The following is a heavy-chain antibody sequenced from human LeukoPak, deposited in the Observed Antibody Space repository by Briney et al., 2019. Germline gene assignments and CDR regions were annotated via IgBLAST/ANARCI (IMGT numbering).Heavy chain of an antibody. D-gene: IGHD6-19*01. Sequence: GGSLRLSCAASGFTFSSNWMSWVRQAQGQGMEWVANIKKDGSETYYVDSVKGRSTISRDNAKNSLYLQMNSLRAEDTAVYYCARGSSRSPREFDYWGQGTLVTVSS. J-gene: IGHJ4*02. CDR3: ARGSSRSPREFDY. V-gene: IGHV3-7*01. CDR2: IKKDGSET. CDR1: GFTFSSNW.